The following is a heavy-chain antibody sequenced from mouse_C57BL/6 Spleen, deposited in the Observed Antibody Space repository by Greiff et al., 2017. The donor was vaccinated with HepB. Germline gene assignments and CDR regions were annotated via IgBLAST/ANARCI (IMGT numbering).Heavy chain of an antibody. J-gene: IGHJ2*01. Sequence: VQVVESGAELVRPGASVKLSCKASGYTFTDYYINWVKQRPGQGLEWIARIYPGSGNTYYNEKFKGKATLTAEKSSSTAYMQLSSLTSEDSAVYFCARGVSYYFDYWGQGTTLTVSS. CDR2: IYPGSGNT. CDR3: ARGVSYYFDY. V-gene: IGHV1-76*01. CDR1: GYTFTDYY.